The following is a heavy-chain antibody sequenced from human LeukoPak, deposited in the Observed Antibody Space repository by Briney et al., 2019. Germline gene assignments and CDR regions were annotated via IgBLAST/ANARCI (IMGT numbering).Heavy chain of an antibody. CDR3: ARHDRGWGYYFDY. D-gene: IGHD6-19*01. J-gene: IGHJ4*02. V-gene: IGHV4-59*08. Sequence: SETLSLTCAVSGASISSYYWSWIRQPPGKGLEWIGYIYYSGSTNYNPSLKSRVTISVDTSKNQFSLKLSSVTAADTAVYYCARHDRGWGYYFDYWGQGTLVTVSS. CDR2: IYYSGST. CDR1: GASISSYY.